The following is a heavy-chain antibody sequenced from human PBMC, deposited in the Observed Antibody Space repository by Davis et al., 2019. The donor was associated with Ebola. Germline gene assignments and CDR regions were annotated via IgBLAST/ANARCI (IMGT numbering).Heavy chain of an antibody. V-gene: IGHV3-74*01. CDR3: ARAPTTAISQRGDFDL. CDR2: VNSAGTRI. J-gene: IGHJ2*01. Sequence: GESLKISCAASGFTISNFWMHWVRQAPGKGLVCVSRVNSAGTRIHYADSVHRRFTITRDNAKNTLYLHMARLGADDTAVYYGARAPTTAISQRGDFDLWGRGTLVVVSS. D-gene: IGHD4-17*01. CDR1: GFTISNFW.